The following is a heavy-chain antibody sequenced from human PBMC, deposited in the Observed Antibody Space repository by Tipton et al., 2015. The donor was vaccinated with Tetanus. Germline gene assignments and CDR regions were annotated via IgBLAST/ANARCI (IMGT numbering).Heavy chain of an antibody. CDR1: GASITTYH. V-gene: IGHV4-59*12. J-gene: IGHJ5*02. D-gene: IGHD6-13*01. CDR3: ARDPGIASAGLWFDP. CDR2: IYYTGAT. Sequence: TLSLTCTVSGASITTYHWSWLRQTPGRGLEWIGHIYYTGATNYNSSLQSRVTLSIDTSKNQFSLRLTSVTVADTAVYYCARDPGIASAGLWFDPWGQGTLVTVSS.